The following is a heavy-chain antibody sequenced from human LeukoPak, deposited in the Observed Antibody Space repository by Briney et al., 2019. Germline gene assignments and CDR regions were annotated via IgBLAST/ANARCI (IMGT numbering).Heavy chain of an antibody. D-gene: IGHD5-18*01. J-gene: IGHJ4*02. CDR2: ISGSCGST. CDR3: AKYADTAMVPYFDY. Sequence: EWALSLDCPAYPLDSRRYAMRWVRSARGQGMDWVSSISGSCGSTYYADSVKGRFTISRDNSENAWYPQMNCLRAEYTGVYYCAKYADTAMVPYFDYWGQGTLVNGSS. CDR1: PLDSRRYA. V-gene: IGHV3-23*01.